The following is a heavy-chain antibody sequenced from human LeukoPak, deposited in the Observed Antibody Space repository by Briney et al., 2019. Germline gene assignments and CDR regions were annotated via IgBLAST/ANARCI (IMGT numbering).Heavy chain of an antibody. CDR1: GFTFSSYW. CDR2: IKQDGSEK. Sequence: GGSLRLSCAASGFTFSSYWMSRVRQAPGKGLEWVANIKQDGSEKYYVDSVKGRFTISRDNAKNSLYLQMNSLRAEDTAVYYCARSGAAGTYYYYMDVWGKGTTVTVSS. D-gene: IGHD6-13*01. CDR3: ARSGAAGTYYYYMDV. J-gene: IGHJ6*03. V-gene: IGHV3-7*01.